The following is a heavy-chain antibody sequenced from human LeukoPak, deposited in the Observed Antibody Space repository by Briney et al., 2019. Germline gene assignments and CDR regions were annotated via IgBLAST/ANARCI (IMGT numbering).Heavy chain of an antibody. CDR2: IYYSGSP. V-gene: IGHV4-59*11. Sequence: PSETLSLTCTISSGSMSGQYWSWIRQPPGKGLEWIGYIYYSGSPNYIPSLESRFTISVDTSKNQFSLNLNSVTAADTAVYYCARGGPSSKYFGLWGRGTLVTVSS. CDR1: SGSMSGQY. J-gene: IGHJ2*01. CDR3: ARGGPSSKYFGL. D-gene: IGHD6-6*01.